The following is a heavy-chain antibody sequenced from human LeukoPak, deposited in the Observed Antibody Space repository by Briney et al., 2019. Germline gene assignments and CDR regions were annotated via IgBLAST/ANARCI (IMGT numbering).Heavy chain of an antibody. J-gene: IGHJ4*02. D-gene: IGHD2-2*01. CDR2: ISAYNGNT. CDR1: GYTFTSYG. CDR3: ARDGGYCSSSSCYVFY. Sequence: ASVKVSCKASGYTFTSYGISWVRQAPGQGLEWMGWISAYNGNTNYAQKLQGRVTMTTDTSTSTAYMELRSLRSEDTAIYYCARDGGYCSSSSCYVFYWGQGTLVTVSS. V-gene: IGHV1-18*01.